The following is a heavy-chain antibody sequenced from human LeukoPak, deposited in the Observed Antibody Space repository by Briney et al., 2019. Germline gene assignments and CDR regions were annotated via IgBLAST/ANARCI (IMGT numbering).Heavy chain of an antibody. CDR2: IYYSVNT. Sequence: SETLSLTCTVSGPSISSGTYYWGWIRQPPGKGLEWIGSIYYSVNTYYNPSLKSRVTISVDTSKNQFSLKLSSVTAADTAVYYCARQFDSWGQGTLVTVSS. CDR3: ARQFDS. J-gene: IGHJ4*02. CDR1: GPSISSGTYY. V-gene: IGHV4-39*01.